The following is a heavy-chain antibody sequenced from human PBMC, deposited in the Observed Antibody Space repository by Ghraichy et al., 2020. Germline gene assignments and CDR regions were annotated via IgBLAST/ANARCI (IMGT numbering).Heavy chain of an antibody. CDR1: GFTVSSNY. CDR2: IYSGGST. J-gene: IGHJ4*02. V-gene: IGHV3-66*01. Sequence: LSLTCAASGFTVSSNYMSWVRQAPGKGLEWVSVIYSGGSTYYADSVKGRFTISRDNSKNTLYLQMNSLRAEDTAVYYCASGLRYSYGYPHPDWGQGTLVTVSS. D-gene: IGHD5-18*01. CDR3: ASGLRYSYGYPHPD.